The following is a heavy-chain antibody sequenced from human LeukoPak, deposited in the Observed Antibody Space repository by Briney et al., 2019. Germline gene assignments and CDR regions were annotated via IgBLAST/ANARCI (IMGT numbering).Heavy chain of an antibody. D-gene: IGHD6-19*01. CDR3: ARDIAVPDTQQEVQY. CDR2: ISAYNGNT. Sequence: GASVNHSCKASGYSFTEYGITWVRQAPGQGLEWMGWISAYNGNTKYAQNLQGRVSMATDTSTSTAFMEVRNLRSDDTAMYYCARDIAVPDTQQEVQYWGQGTPVTVSS. CDR1: GYSFTEYG. J-gene: IGHJ1*01. V-gene: IGHV1-18*01.